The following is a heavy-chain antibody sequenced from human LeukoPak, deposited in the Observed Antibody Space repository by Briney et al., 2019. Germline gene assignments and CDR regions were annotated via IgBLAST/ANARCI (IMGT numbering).Heavy chain of an antibody. CDR3: ARDRGYPLGAFDI. J-gene: IGHJ3*02. V-gene: IGHV4-59*01. CDR2: IYYSGST. D-gene: IGHD5-12*01. CDR1: GGSISNFY. Sequence: PSETLSLTCTVSGGSISNFYWSWIRQPPGKGLEWIGYIYYSGSTNYNPSLKSRVTISVDTSKNQFSLKLSSVTAADTAVYYCARDRGYPLGAFDIWGQGTMVTVSS.